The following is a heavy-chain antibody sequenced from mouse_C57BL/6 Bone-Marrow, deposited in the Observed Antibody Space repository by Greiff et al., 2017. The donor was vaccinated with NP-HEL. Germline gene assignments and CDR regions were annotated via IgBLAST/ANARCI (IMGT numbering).Heavy chain of an antibody. CDR1: GYTFTSYG. J-gene: IGHJ3*01. V-gene: IGHV1-81*01. Sequence: QVQLKQSGAELARPGASVKLSCKASGYTFTSYGISWVKQRTGQGLEWIGEIYPRSGNTYYNEKFKGKATLTADKSSSTAYMELRSLTSEDSSVYFCAKRDYYGSSYFPWFAYWGQGTLVTVSA. D-gene: IGHD1-1*01. CDR2: IYPRSGNT. CDR3: AKRDYYGSSYFPWFAY.